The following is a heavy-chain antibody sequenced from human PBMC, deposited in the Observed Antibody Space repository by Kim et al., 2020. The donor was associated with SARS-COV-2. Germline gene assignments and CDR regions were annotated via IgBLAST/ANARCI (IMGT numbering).Heavy chain of an antibody. Sequence: GGSLRLSCAASGFTFSSYSMNWVRQAPGKGLEWVSSISSSSSYIYYAASVKGRFTISRDNAKNSLYLQMNSLRAEDTAVYYCASDGPMVREVRTAYYFVYWGQGTLVTVSS. CDR1: GFTFSSYS. CDR2: ISSSSSYI. V-gene: IGHV3-21*01. D-gene: IGHD3-10*01. CDR3: ASDGPMVREVRTAYYFVY. J-gene: IGHJ4*02.